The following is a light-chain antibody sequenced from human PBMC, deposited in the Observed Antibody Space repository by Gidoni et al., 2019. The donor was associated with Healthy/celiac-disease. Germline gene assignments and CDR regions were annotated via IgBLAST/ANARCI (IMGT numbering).Light chain of an antibody. CDR3: AAWDDSLNAWV. Sequence: QSVLTQPPSASGPPGQRVTISRSGSSSNIGSNTVNWYQQLPGTAPKLLIYSNNQRPSGVPDRFSGSKSGTSASLAISGLQSEDEADYYCAAWDDSLNAWVFGGGTKLTVL. V-gene: IGLV1-44*01. J-gene: IGLJ3*02. CDR1: SSNIGSNT. CDR2: SNN.